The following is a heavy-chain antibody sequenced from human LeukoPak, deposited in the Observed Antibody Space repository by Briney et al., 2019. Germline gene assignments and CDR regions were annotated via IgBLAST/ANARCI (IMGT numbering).Heavy chain of an antibody. CDR3: ARGIGITMIDY. CDR2: IYYTGNT. CDR1: GVSISSSSYY. D-gene: IGHD3-22*01. Sequence: SVTLSLTCTVSGVSISSSSYYWGWIRQPPGKGLEWIGSIYYTGNTYYNPSLKSRVTISLDTSKNQFSLKLSSVTAADTAVYYCARGIGITMIDYWGQGTLVTVSS. J-gene: IGHJ4*02. V-gene: IGHV4-39*07.